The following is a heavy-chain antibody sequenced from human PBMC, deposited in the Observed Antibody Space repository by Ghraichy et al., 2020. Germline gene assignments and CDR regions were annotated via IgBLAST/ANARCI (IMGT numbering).Heavy chain of an antibody. CDR3: ARGPIYYYGSGWPTYRHRYYFDS. V-gene: IGHV4-34*01. Sequence: SETLSLTCAVYGGSFSGYCWSWIRQPPGKGLEWIGEINHSGTTNYNPSLKSRVTISLDTSKNQFSLKLSSVTAADTAVYYCARGPIYYYGSGWPTYRHRYYFDSWGQGTLVTVSS. J-gene: IGHJ4*02. D-gene: IGHD3-10*01. CDR2: INHSGTT. CDR1: GGSFSGYC.